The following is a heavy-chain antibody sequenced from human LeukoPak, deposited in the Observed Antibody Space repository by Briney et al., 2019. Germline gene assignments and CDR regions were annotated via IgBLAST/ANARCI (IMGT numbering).Heavy chain of an antibody. CDR3: VRDRGTYRPIDY. CDR1: AYSLNAYN. D-gene: IGHD1-26*01. Sequence: GGSLRLSCAASAYSLNAYNMNWVRQAPGKGLEWVSSISYTGTYIYYADSVKGRFTISRDNAQNSLYLQMNSLRAEDTAIYYCVRDRGTYRPIDYWGQGTPVTVSS. CDR2: ISYTGTYI. J-gene: IGHJ4*02. V-gene: IGHV3-21*04.